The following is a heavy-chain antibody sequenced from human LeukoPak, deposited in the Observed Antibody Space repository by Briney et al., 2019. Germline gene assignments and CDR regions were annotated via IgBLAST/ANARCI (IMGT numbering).Heavy chain of an antibody. V-gene: IGHV1-2*02. CDR3: ARDFLYVLLWFGEDPERVHDGPWFDP. Sequence: GASVKVSCKASGYTFTSYYMHWVRQAPGQGLEWMGWINPNSGGTNYAQKFQGRVTMTRDTSISTAYMELSRLRSDDTAVYYCARDFLYVLLWFGEDPERVHDGPWFDPWGQGTLVTVSS. CDR1: GYTFTSYY. CDR2: INPNSGGT. J-gene: IGHJ5*02. D-gene: IGHD3-10*01.